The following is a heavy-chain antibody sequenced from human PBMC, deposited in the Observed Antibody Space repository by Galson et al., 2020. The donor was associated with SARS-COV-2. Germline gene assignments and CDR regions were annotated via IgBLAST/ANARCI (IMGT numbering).Heavy chain of an antibody. CDR3: AREGDYDDYPGDYYFGMDV. V-gene: IGHV1-46*01. D-gene: IGHD4-17*01. CDR1: GYILTSYY. J-gene: IGHJ6*02. CDR2: INPSGSGT. Sequence: ASVKVSCKTSGYILTSYYLHWVRQARGQGLEWMGVINPSGSGTTKYAQKFQGRVSITRDTSTSTVYMELRSLRSEDTAMYYCAREGDYDDYPGDYYFGMDVWGQGTTVTVSS.